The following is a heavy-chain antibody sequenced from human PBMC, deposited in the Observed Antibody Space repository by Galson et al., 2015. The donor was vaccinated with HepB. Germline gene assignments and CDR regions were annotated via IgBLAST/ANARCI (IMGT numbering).Heavy chain of an antibody. CDR1: GFTFSGSA. J-gene: IGHJ3*02. CDR2: IRSKANSYAT. V-gene: IGHV3-73*01. CDR3: TRTSAQMNGVAGMAIGAFDI. D-gene: IGHD6-19*01. Sequence: SPRLSCAASGFTFSGSAMHWVRQASGKGLEWVGRIRSKANSYATAYAASVKGRFTISRDDSKNTAYLQMNSLKTEDTAVYYCTRTSAQMNGVAGMAIGAFDIWGQGTMVTVSS.